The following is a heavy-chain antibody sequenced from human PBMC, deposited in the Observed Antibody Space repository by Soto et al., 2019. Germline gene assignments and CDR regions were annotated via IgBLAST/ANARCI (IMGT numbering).Heavy chain of an antibody. CDR1: GGTFSSYP. CDR3: ACVGHITNYGMAV. D-gene: IGHD1-26*01. J-gene: IGHJ6*02. CDR2: IIPFFGTS. V-gene: IGHV1-69*01. Sequence: QVQLVQSGAEVKKPGSSVKVSCEASGGTFSSYPINWVRQSPGQGLKCLGGIIPFFGTSNYAQKFQGRVTVHADDATSTAYVELRRLRSEDTAVYYCACVGHITNYGMAVWGQGTTVTVAS.